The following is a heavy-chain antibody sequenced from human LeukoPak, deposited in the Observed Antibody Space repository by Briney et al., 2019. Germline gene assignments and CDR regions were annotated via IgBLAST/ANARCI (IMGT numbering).Heavy chain of an antibody. J-gene: IGHJ4*02. V-gene: IGHV1-2*04. D-gene: IGHD3-10*01. CDR1: GYTFTGYY. Sequence: ASVKVSCKASGYTFTGYYMHWVRQAPGQGLEWMGWINPNSGGTNYAQKFQGWVTMTRDTSIRTAYMELSRLRSDATAVYYCARALSGSYYKGPGYWGQGTLVTVSS. CDR2: INPNSGGT. CDR3: ARALSGSYYKGPGY.